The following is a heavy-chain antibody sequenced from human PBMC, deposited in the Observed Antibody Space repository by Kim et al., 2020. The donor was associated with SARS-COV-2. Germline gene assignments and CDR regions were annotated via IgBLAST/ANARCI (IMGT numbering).Heavy chain of an antibody. CDR1: GGSISSGGYY. V-gene: IGHV4-31*03. D-gene: IGHD6-19*01. CDR3: ARARRGIVVDAFDI. CDR2: IYYSGST. J-gene: IGHJ3*02. Sequence: SETLSLTCTVSGGSISSGGYYWSWIRQHPGKGLEWIGYIYYSGSTYYNPSLKSRVTISVDTSKNQFSLKLSSVTAADTAVYYCARARRGIVVDAFDIWGQGTIVTVSS.